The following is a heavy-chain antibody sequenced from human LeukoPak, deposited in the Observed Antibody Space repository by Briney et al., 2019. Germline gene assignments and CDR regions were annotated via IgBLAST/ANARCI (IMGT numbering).Heavy chain of an antibody. J-gene: IGHJ3*01. CDR3: ARDSGSCRGCAFDV. D-gene: IGHD6-13*01. V-gene: IGHV3-7*01. Sequence: GGSLRLSCAASGFTFSNYYMSWVRQAPGKGLEWVANLNQDGSERNYVDPVKGRFTISRDNAKNSLCLQMNSLRAEDTAVFYCARDSGSCRGCAFDVWGHGTMVTVSS. CDR1: GFTFSNYY. CDR2: LNQDGSER.